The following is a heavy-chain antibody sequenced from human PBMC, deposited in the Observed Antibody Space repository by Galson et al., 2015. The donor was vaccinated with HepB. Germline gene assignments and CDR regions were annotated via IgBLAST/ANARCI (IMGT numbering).Heavy chain of an antibody. Sequence: SLRLSCAASGFTVSSNYMSWVRQAPGKGLEWVSVIYSGGSTYYADSVKGRFTISRDNSKNTLYLQMNSLRAEDTAVYYCARDRVTIFGVVIKGWYFDLWGRGTLVTVSS. V-gene: IGHV3-53*01. CDR1: GFTVSSNY. D-gene: IGHD3-3*01. CDR2: IYSGGST. J-gene: IGHJ2*01. CDR3: ARDRVTIFGVVIKGWYFDL.